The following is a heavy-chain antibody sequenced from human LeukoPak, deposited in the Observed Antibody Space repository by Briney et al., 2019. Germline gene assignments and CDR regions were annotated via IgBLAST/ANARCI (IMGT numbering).Heavy chain of an antibody. CDR2: IRSTANGYAI. D-gene: IGHD3-10*01. J-gene: IGHJ4*02. V-gene: IGHV3-73*01. CDR1: GFTFSGSA. CDR3: TGNYYGSGSYADFDY. Sequence: GGSLRLSCAASGFTFSGSALHWVRQASGKGLEWVGRIRSTANGYAIAYAASVKGRFTISRDDSKNTAYLQMDSLKTEDTAVYYCTGNYYGSGSYADFDYWGQGTLVTVSS.